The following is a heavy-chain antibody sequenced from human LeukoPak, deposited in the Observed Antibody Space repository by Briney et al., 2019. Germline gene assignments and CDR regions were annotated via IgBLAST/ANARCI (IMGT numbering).Heavy chain of an antibody. Sequence: GRSLRLSCAASGFTFSSYAIHWVRQAPGKGLEWVAVISYDGSNKYYADSVKGRFTISRDNSKNTLYLQINSLRGEGTAVYYCARDRSQRAYSYGPDGEWGQGTLVTVSS. CDR2: ISYDGSNK. J-gene: IGHJ4*02. CDR3: ARDRSQRAYSYGPDGE. D-gene: IGHD5-18*01. CDR1: GFTFSSYA. V-gene: IGHV3-30*01.